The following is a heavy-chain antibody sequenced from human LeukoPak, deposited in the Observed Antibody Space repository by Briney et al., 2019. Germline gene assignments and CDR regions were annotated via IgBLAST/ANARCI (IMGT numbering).Heavy chain of an antibody. D-gene: IGHD6-6*01. CDR2: INPNSGGT. V-gene: IGHV1-2*02. Sequence: ASVKVSCKASGYTFTGYYMHWVRQAPGQGLEWMGWINPNSGGTNYAQKFQGRVTMTRDTSISTAYMELSRLRSDDTAVCYCARDRRPIAARSANWFDPWGQGTLVTVSS. CDR3: ARDRRPIAARSANWFDP. J-gene: IGHJ5*02. CDR1: GYTFTGYY.